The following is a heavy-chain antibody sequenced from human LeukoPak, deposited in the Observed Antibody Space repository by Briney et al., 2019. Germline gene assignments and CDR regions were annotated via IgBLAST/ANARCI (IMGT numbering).Heavy chain of an antibody. V-gene: IGHV5-51*01. D-gene: IGHD3-22*01. CDR2: IYPVDSDT. CDR1: RYNFANYW. CDR3: ARHYRYYYDSSDYYYGASGAFDI. Sequence: NLGESLKISCKGSRYNFANYWIGWVRQMPGKGLEWMGIIYPVDSDTTYSPSFQGHVTISADKSISTAYLQWSSLKASDTAMYYCARHYRYYYDSSDYYYGASGAFDIWGQGTMVTVSS. J-gene: IGHJ3*02.